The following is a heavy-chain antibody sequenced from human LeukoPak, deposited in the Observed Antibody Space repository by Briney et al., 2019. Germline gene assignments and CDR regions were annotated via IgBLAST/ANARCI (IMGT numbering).Heavy chain of an antibody. CDR3: ARIPLGYSGAYYFDY. D-gene: IGHD5-12*01. J-gene: IGHJ4*02. Sequence: SETLSLTCTVSRGSISGSIRSYYWSWLRQPPGKGLEWIGYISSSGSVNDNPSLRSRVTISVDTSKNQFVLNLSSVSAADTAVYYCARIPLGYSGAYYFDYWGQGTLVTVSP. V-gene: IGHV4-4*09. CDR1: RGSISGSIRSYY. CDR2: ISSSGSV.